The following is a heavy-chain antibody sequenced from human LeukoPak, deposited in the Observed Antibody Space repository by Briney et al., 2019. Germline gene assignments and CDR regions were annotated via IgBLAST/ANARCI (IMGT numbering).Heavy chain of an antibody. CDR2: IYPGDSDT. Sequence: GESLKISCKGSGYSFTSYWIGWVRQMPGKGLEWMGIIYPGDSDTRYSPSFQGQVTISADKSISTAYLQWSSLKASDTAMYYCARLYVVPAGNPFQHNWFDPWGQGTLVTVSS. CDR3: ARLYVVPAGNPFQHNWFDP. V-gene: IGHV5-51*01. D-gene: IGHD2-2*01. J-gene: IGHJ5*02. CDR1: GYSFTSYW.